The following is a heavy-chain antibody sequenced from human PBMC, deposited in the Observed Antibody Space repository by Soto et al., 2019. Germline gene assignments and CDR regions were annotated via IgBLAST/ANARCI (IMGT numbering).Heavy chain of an antibody. CDR2: IYYSGST. CDR1: GCSISSGGYY. J-gene: IGHJ6*02. CDR3: ARGLYSSSSSGMDV. Sequence: TLSLTCTVSGCSISSGGYYWSWIRQHPGKGLEWIGYIYYSGSTYYNPSLKSRVTISVDTSKNQFSLKLSSVTAADTAVYYCARGLYSSSSSGMDVWGQGTTVTVSS. D-gene: IGHD6-6*01. V-gene: IGHV4-31*03.